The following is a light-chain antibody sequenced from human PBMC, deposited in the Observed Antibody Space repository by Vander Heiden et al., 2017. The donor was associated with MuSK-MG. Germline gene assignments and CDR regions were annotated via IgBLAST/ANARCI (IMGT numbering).Light chain of an antibody. CDR1: QSVLYSSNNKNY. J-gene: IGKJ1*01. Sequence: DIVMTQSPDSLAVSLGERATINCKSSQSVLYSSNNKNYLAWYQQKPGQPPKLLIYWASTRESGVPDRFSGSGSGTDFTLTISSLQAEDVAVYYCLQYYTTSPWTFGQGTKVEIK. CDR3: LQYYTTSPWT. V-gene: IGKV4-1*01. CDR2: WAS.